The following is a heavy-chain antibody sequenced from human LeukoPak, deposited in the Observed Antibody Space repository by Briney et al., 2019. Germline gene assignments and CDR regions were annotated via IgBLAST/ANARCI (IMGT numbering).Heavy chain of an antibody. CDR2: INTAGST. CDR3: ASFRDTDN. J-gene: IGHJ3*01. CDR1: GLTFSNVW. V-gene: IGHV3-74*01. Sequence: LAGGSLRLSCEVSGLTFSNVWMHWVRQTPGQGLVWVCRINTAGSTVYADPAKGRSTISRDNAKNMVYLQMNSLRTEDTAVYYCASFRDTDNWGRGTMVTVSS. D-gene: IGHD2-21*01.